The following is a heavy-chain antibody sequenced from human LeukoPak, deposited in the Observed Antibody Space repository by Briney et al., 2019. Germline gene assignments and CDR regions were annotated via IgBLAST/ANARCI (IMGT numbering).Heavy chain of an antibody. J-gene: IGHJ4*02. CDR1: GYIFTASY. CDR3: ARGDCSGVSCYSVDS. Sequence: ASVKVSCKVSGYIFTASYIHWVRQAPRQGLEWMGWINPNIGGTSFAKKFQGRVTLTRDTSITTTYLELTGLRSDDTAVYFCARGDCSGVSCYSVDSWGQGTLVTVSS. D-gene: IGHD2-15*01. V-gene: IGHV1-2*02. CDR2: INPNIGGT.